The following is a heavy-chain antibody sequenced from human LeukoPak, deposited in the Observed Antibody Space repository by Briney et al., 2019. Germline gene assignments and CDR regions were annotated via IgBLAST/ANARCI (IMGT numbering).Heavy chain of an antibody. Sequence: SETLSLTCAVSGASISSADYSWSWIRQPPGEGPEWIGHIYFSGTAYYSPSLKSRVTISVDTSKYQFSLKLSSVTAADTAVYYCASGYCTGGSCYSWLGYYYYGMDVWGQGTTVTVSS. D-gene: IGHD2-15*01. CDR2: IYFSGTA. V-gene: IGHV4-30-2*01. CDR3: ASGYCTGGSCYSWLGYYYYGMDV. J-gene: IGHJ6*02. CDR1: GASISSADYS.